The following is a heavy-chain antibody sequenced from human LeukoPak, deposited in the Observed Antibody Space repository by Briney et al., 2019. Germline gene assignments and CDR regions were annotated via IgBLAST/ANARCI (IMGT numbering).Heavy chain of an antibody. Sequence: SGGSLRLSCAVSGFTFSSYWMHWVRQAPGKGLVGVANIKKDGSGESYGDSVKGRFTISRDNAESSLYLQMNNLRAEDTAVYFCAAGDTLEFWGQGTLVTVSS. CDR1: GFTFSSYW. CDR3: AAGDTLEF. V-gene: IGHV3-7*03. D-gene: IGHD2-21*01. CDR2: IKKDGSGE. J-gene: IGHJ4*02.